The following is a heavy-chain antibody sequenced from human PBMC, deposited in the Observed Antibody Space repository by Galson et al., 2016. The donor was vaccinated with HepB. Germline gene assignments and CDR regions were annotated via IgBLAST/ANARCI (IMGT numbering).Heavy chain of an antibody. V-gene: IGHV5-51*01. D-gene: IGHD2-15*01. Sequence: QSGAEVKKPGESLRISCKGSEYRFTSYWIAWVRQMPGKGLEFMGIIYPDDSDTRYSPSFQGQVTISADKFINTAYLQWTTLKASDSAMYYCARHSVQTPWYFDLWGRGTLVTVSS. CDR2: IYPDDSDT. CDR3: ARHSVQTPWYFDL. J-gene: IGHJ2*01. CDR1: EYRFTSYW.